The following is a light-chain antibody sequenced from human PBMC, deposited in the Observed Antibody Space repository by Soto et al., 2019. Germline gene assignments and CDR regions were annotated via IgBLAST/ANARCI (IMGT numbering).Light chain of an antibody. CDR2: EVS. Sequence: QSALTQPASVSGSPGQSVTISCTGTSXDVGGYDYVSWYQLHPGKAPKLMVFEVSNRPSGVSYRFSGSKSGNTASLTISGLQAEHEADYFCSSYSISTAYLFGTGTKVTVL. CDR3: SSYSISTAYL. CDR1: SXDVGGYDY. J-gene: IGLJ1*01. V-gene: IGLV2-14*01.